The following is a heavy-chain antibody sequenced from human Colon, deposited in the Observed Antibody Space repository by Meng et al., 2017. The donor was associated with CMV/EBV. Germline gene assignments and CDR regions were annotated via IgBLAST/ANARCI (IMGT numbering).Heavy chain of an antibody. V-gene: IGHV4-38-2*02. Sequence: SETLSLTCNVSGFSISSGFYWGWIRQPPGKKLEWIGHIYHSGTTHYNPSLKSRLTIEMDTSRNQFSLKLTSVSAADTAMYYCARETSGWSTGIDYWGQGTLVTVSS. CDR1: GFSISSGFY. CDR2: IYHSGTT. J-gene: IGHJ4*02. D-gene: IGHD6-19*01. CDR3: ARETSGWSTGIDY.